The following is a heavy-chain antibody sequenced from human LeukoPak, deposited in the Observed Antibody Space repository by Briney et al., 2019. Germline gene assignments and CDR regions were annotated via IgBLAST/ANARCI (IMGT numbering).Heavy chain of an antibody. CDR3: GSSGTDTRFDH. D-gene: IGHD3-10*01. Sequence: GGSLRLSCAASGFTVSSNHMSWVRQAPGKGLEWASIIYSSGTTYYAESVKGRFTISRDNSKNMLYLQMNSLRAEDTAVYYCGSSGTDTRFDHWGQGTLVTVSS. CDR2: IYSSGTT. V-gene: IGHV3-53*01. CDR1: GFTVSSNH. J-gene: IGHJ4*02.